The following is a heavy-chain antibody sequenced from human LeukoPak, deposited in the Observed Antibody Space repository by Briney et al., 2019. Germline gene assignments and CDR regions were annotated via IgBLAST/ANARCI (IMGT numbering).Heavy chain of an antibody. D-gene: IGHD5-24*01. CDR1: GGSFSGYY. V-gene: IGHV4-34*01. CDR2: INHSGST. J-gene: IGHJ2*01. Sequence: SVTLSLTCAVYGGSFSGYYWSWLRQPPGKGLEWIGEINHSGSTNYNPSLKSRVTISVDTSKNQFSLKLSSVTAADTAVYYCARDWLQSPYFDLWGRGTLVTVSS. CDR3: ARDWLQSPYFDL.